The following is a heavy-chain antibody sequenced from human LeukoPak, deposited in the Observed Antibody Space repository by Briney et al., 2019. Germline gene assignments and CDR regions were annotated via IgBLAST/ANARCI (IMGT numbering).Heavy chain of an antibody. Sequence: PGGSLRLSCAASGFPFSTYAMHWVRQAPGKGLEWVAVISYDGNNKYYADSVKGRFTISRDNSKNTLYLQMNSLRAEDTAVYYCARDRKQWLPPPGSFDNWGQGTLVTVSS. V-gene: IGHV3-30*04. CDR2: ISYDGNNK. CDR1: GFPFSTYA. CDR3: ARDRKQWLPPPGSFDN. J-gene: IGHJ4*02. D-gene: IGHD6-19*01.